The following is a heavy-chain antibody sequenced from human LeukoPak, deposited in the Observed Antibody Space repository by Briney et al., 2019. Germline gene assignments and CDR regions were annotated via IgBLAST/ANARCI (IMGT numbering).Heavy chain of an antibody. Sequence: PGGSLRLSCAASGFTVSSNYMSWVRQAPGKGLEWVSSISSSSSYIYYADSVKGRFTISRDNAKNSLYLQMNSLRAEDTAVYYCASSRSTDAFDIWGQGTMVTVSS. CDR1: GFTVSSNY. J-gene: IGHJ3*02. V-gene: IGHV3-21*01. D-gene: IGHD2-2*01. CDR3: ASSRSTDAFDI. CDR2: ISSSSSYI.